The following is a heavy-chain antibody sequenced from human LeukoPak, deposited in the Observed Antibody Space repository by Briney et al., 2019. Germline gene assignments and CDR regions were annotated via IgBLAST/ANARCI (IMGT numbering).Heavy chain of an antibody. CDR1: GFTFSSYS. CDR3: AKGDCSGGSCYQYVFDV. Sequence: GGSLRLSCAASGFTFSSYSMNWVRQAPGKGLEWVSSISSSSSYIYYADSVKGRFTISRDNAKNSLYLQMNSLRAEDTAVYYCAKGDCSGGSCYQYVFDVWGQGTMVTVSS. J-gene: IGHJ3*01. V-gene: IGHV3-21*01. CDR2: ISSSSSYI. D-gene: IGHD2-15*01.